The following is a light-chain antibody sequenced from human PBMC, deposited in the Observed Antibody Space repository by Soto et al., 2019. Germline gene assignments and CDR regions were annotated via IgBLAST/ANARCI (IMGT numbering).Light chain of an antibody. V-gene: IGLV2-14*01. J-gene: IGLJ2*01. CDR3: SSYASSSTLG. CDR1: SSDIGSYHY. CDR2: EVS. Sequence: QSALTPPASVSGSPGQSIAISCTGTSSDIGSYHYVSWYQHHPGKAPKLIIYEVSNRPSGVSDRFSGSKSGNTASLTISGLQAEDEADYYSSSYASSSTLGFGGGTKLTV.